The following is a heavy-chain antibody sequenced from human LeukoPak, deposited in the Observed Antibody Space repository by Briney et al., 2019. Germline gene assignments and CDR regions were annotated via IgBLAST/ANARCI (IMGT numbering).Heavy chain of an antibody. CDR1: GFTFSDFA. J-gene: IGHJ4*02. V-gene: IGHV3-23*01. D-gene: IGHD5-12*01. CDR2: ISNLGGST. Sequence: PGGSLRLSCAASGFTFSDFAMSWVRLAPGQGLKWVSTISNLGGSTNFADSVRGRFTISRDNSKNMLYLQMNRLRAEDTALYYCTKDGLRGYDFDYWGQGALVTVSS. CDR3: TKDGLRGYDFDY.